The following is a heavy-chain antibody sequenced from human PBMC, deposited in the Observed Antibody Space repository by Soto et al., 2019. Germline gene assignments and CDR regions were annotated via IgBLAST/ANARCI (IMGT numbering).Heavy chain of an antibody. CDR3: AKYSYYDSGTY. D-gene: IGHD3-10*01. Sequence: GGSLRLSCAASGFTFSTYAMSWVRQAPGKGLEWVSAVSGSGDKTYYADSVKGRFTISRDNSKNTLYLQMNSLRAEDTAVYFCAKYSYYDSGTYWGQGTLVTVSS. J-gene: IGHJ4*02. CDR2: VSGSGDKT. CDR1: GFTFSTYA. V-gene: IGHV3-23*01.